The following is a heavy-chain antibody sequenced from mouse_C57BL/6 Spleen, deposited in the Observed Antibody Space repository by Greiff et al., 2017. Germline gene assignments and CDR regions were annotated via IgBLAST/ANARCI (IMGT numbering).Heavy chain of an antibody. CDR2: IYWGDAK. V-gene: IGHV8-12*01. CDR1: GFSLSTSGMG. Sequence: QVTLKESGPGILQSSQTLSLTCSFSGFSLSTSGMGVSWIRQPSGKGLEWLAHIYWGDAKRYNPSLKSRLTITKDTSRNQVFLKITSVDTAGTATYYCARRDDCYGSDAMDYWGQGTSVTVSS. D-gene: IGHD1-1*01. CDR3: ARRDDCYGSDAMDY. J-gene: IGHJ4*01.